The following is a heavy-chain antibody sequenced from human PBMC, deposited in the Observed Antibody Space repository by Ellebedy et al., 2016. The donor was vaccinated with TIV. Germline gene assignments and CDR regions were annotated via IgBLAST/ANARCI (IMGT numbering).Heavy chain of an antibody. CDR2: INTNTGNP. CDR3: ARAAAAGFFWYFDL. Sequence: AASVKVSCKASGYSFINYAMNWVRQAPGQGLEWMGWINTNTGNPTYAQGFTGRFVFSFDPSVSTAYLHISSLKAEDTAIYYCARAAAAGFFWYFDLWGRGTLVTVSS. CDR1: GYSFINYA. D-gene: IGHD6-13*01. J-gene: IGHJ2*01. V-gene: IGHV7-4-1*02.